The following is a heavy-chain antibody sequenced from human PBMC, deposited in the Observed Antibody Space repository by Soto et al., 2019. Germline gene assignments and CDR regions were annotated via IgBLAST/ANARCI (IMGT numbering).Heavy chain of an antibody. V-gene: IGHV1-46*01. Sequence: MRWLCQENRHGLALMGVINPNGGSTRFAQKFQGRVTMTSDTSTSTVYMELRGLTSEDTAVYYCARSSGGVFGIIIEGTNLFALWGQGTLV. CDR2: INPNGGST. J-gene: IGHJ5*02. D-gene: IGHD3-16*01. CDR3: ARSSGGVFGIIIEGTNLFAL.